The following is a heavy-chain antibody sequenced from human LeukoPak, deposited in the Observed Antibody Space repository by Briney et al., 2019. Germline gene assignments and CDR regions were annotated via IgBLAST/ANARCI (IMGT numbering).Heavy chain of an antibody. CDR2: ISGSGGST. V-gene: IGHV3-23*01. J-gene: IGHJ5*02. CDR1: GFTFSSYA. D-gene: IGHD2-2*01. CDR3: AKDTVPRIRYNWFGP. Sequence: PGGSLRLSCAASGFTFSSYAMSWVRQAPGKGLEWVSAISGSGGSTYYADSVKGRFTISRDNSKNTLYLQMNSLRAEDTAVYYCAKDTVPRIRYNWFGPWGQGTLVTVSS.